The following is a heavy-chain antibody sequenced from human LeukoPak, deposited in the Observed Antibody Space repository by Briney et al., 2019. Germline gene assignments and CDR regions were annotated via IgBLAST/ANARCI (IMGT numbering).Heavy chain of an antibody. V-gene: IGHV1-2*02. CDR1: GYTFTGYY. D-gene: IGHD1-7*01. CDR2: INPNSGGT. Sequence: GASVKVSCKASGYTFTGYYMHWVRQAPGQGLEWMGWINPNSGGTNYAQKFQGRVTMTRDTSISTAYMELSRLRSDDTAVYYCASWDYWNYGSNWFDPWGQGTLVTVSS. CDR3: ASWDYWNYGSNWFDP. J-gene: IGHJ5*02.